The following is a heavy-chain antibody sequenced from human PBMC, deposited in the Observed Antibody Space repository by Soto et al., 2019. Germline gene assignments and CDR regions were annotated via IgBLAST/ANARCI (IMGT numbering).Heavy chain of an antibody. Sequence: QVQLVQSGAEVKKPGASVKVSCKASGYTFTSYYMHWVRQAPGQGLEWMGIINPSGGSTSYAQKFQVRVTMTRDTSTSTVYMALRSLRSEDTAVYYWATERSGSYYPLDYWGQGTLVTVCS. CDR1: GYTFTSYY. D-gene: IGHD3-3*01. V-gene: IGHV1-46*03. CDR2: INPSGGST. CDR3: ATERSGSYYPLDY. J-gene: IGHJ4*02.